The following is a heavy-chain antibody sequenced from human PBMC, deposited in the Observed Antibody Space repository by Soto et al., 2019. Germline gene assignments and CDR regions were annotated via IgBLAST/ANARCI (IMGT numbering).Heavy chain of an antibody. CDR1: GYTLTELS. D-gene: IGHD3-22*01. Sequence: GASVKVSCKVSGYTLTELSMHWVRQAPGKGLEWMGGFDPEDGETIYAQKFQGRVTMTRNTSISTAYMELSSLRSEDTAVYYCARGRYDSSGYYPDYWGQGTLVTVSS. CDR2: FDPEDGET. J-gene: IGHJ4*02. CDR3: ARGRYDSSGYYPDY. V-gene: IGHV1-24*01.